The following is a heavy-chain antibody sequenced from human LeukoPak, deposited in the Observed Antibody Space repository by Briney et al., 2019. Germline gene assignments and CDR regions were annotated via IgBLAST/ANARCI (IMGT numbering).Heavy chain of an antibody. CDR1: GGSFSGYY. D-gene: IGHD1-26*01. J-gene: IGHJ4*02. CDR3: ARLGWELLQGYHY. CDR2: INHSGST. Sequence: PSETLSLTCAVYGGSFSGYYWSWIRQPPGKGLEWIGEINHSGSTNYNPSLKSRVTISVDTSKNQFSLKLSSVTAADTAVYYCARLGWELLQGYHYWGQGTLVTVSS. V-gene: IGHV4-34*01.